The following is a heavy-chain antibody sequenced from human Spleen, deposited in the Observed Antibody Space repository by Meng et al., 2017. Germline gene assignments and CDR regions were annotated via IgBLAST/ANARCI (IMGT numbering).Heavy chain of an antibody. Sequence: SETLSLTCAVYGGSFSGYYWNWIRQPPGKRLEWIGDINHSGSINYNPSLKSRVTISVDTSKNQFSLKLSSVTAADTAVYYCARGYRNDAFDIWGQGTMVTVSS. CDR2: INHSGSI. V-gene: IGHV4-34*01. CDR1: GGSFSGYY. CDR3: ARGYRNDAFDI. J-gene: IGHJ3*02.